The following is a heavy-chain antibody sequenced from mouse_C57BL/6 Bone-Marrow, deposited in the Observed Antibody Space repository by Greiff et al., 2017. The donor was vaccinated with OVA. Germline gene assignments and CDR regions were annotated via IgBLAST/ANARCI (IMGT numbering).Heavy chain of an antibody. CDR1: GYTFTSYW. J-gene: IGHJ4*01. Sequence: QVQLQQPGAELVKPGASVTVSCKASGYTFTSYWMHWVKQRPGQGLEWIGRIHPSDSDTNYNQKLKGKAPLTVDKSSSTAYMQLSSLTSEDSAVYYGAIGGVTPYYYAMEYWGQGTSVTVSS. D-gene: IGHD2-13*01. V-gene: IGHV1-74*01. CDR3: AIGGVTPYYYAMEY. CDR2: IHPSDSDT.